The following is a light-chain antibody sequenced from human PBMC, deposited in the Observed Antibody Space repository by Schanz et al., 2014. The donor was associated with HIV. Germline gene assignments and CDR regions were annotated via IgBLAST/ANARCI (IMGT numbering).Light chain of an antibody. CDR1: SSNIGSST. V-gene: IGLV1-44*01. Sequence: QSVLPQPPSASGPPGQRVTITCSGSSSNIGSSTINWYQHLPGTAPKLLIYRPSGVPDRFSASKSDTSGSLAITGLQADDEADYFCQSYDSSLGGYVFGTGTKLTVL. J-gene: IGLJ1*01. CDR3: QSYDSSLGGYV.